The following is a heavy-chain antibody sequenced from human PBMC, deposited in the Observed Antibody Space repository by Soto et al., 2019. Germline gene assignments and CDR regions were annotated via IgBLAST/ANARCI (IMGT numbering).Heavy chain of an antibody. CDR1: GASISSGDYF. J-gene: IGHJ5*02. Sequence: SETLSLTCTVSGASISSGDYFWSWIRHSPGKGLEWIGYIYYSGFTYYNPSLKSRVTISMDPSKNQFSLNLSSVTAADTAVYYCARASSRSAPLDPWGQGTPVTVSS. D-gene: IGHD6-6*01. CDR3: ARASSRSAPLDP. CDR2: IYYSGFT. V-gene: IGHV4-30-4*01.